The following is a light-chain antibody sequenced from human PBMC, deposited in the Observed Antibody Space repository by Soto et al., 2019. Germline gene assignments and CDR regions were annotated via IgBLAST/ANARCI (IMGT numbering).Light chain of an antibody. CDR1: QSSSTD. J-gene: IGKJ1*01. CDR2: AAS. Sequence: DIQITQLRSSLPASVGDRVTITCRASQSSSTDLSWYQQKPGKAPNLLIYAASTLDAGVPSRFSGSGSGTDFTLTISSLQPEDFATYSCQQSYSMPRTFGQGTKVDIK. CDR3: QQSYSMPRT. V-gene: IGKV1-39*01.